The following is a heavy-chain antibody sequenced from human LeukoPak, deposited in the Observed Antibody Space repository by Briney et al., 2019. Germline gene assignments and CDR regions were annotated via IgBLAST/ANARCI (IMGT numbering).Heavy chain of an antibody. J-gene: IGHJ4*02. CDR3: AKSYFGYSTYYSYYFNL. D-gene: IGHD3-22*01. CDR1: GGSISGGY. Sequence: SSETLSLTCTVSGGSISGGYWSWIRQPPGRGLEWIGYVYTSGSTNYNPSLKSRVTISVDTSKSQFALKLSSVTAADTAVYYCAKSYFGYSTYYSYYFNLWGQGALVTVS. CDR2: VYTSGST. V-gene: IGHV4-4*09.